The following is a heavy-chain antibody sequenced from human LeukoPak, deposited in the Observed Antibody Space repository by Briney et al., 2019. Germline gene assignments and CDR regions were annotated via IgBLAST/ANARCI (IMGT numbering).Heavy chain of an antibody. Sequence: PSETLSLTCAVYGGSFSGYYWSWIRQPPGKGLEWIGEINHSGSTNYNPSLKSRVTISVDTSKNQFSLKLGSVTAADTAVYYCARGSLYYYGSGSYYISWGQGTLVTVSS. CDR3: ARGSLYYYGSGSYYIS. J-gene: IGHJ4*02. CDR2: INHSGST. CDR1: GGSFSGYY. V-gene: IGHV4-34*01. D-gene: IGHD3-10*01.